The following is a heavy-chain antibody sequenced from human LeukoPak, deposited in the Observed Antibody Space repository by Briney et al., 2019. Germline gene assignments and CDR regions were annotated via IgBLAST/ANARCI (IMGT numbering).Heavy chain of an antibody. V-gene: IGHV4-59*01. CDR3: ARSSGSRYYIDY. J-gene: IGHJ4*02. D-gene: IGHD1-26*01. CDR1: SGSISTYY. Sequence: SETLSLTCTVSSGSISTYYWTWIRQPPGKRLEWIGFIHYIGSTNYNPSLKSRVTISVDTSKNQFSLKLNSVTAADTAVYYCARSSGSRYYIDYWGQGTLVTVSS. CDR2: IHYIGST.